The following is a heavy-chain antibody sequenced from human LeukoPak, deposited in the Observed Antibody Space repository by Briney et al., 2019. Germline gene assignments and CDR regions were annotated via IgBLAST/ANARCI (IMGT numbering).Heavy chain of an antibody. CDR1: GFTFSSYG. J-gene: IGHJ3*02. Sequence: PGRSLRLSCAASGFTFSSYGMHWVRQAPGKGLEWVAVIWYDGSNKYYADSVKGRFTISRDNSKNTLYLQMNSLRAEDTAVYYCAKQMGFGSSWYGDAFDIWGQGTMVTVSS. CDR2: IWYDGSNK. D-gene: IGHD6-13*01. CDR3: AKQMGFGSSWYGDAFDI. V-gene: IGHV3-33*06.